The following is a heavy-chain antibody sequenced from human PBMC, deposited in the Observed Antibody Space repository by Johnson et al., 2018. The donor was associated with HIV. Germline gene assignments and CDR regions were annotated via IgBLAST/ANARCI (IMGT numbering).Heavy chain of an antibody. V-gene: IGHV3-30*02. CDR1: GFTFDDFG. CDR3: AKEYYYDSSGFPDAFDI. Sequence: QVQLVESGGGVVQPGRSLRLSCAASGFTFDDFGMGWVRQAPGKGLEWVAFIRYDGSNKYYADSVKGRFTISRDNSKNTLDLQMNSLRAEDTAVYYCAKEYYYDSSGFPDAFDIWGQGTMVTVSS. CDR2: IRYDGSNK. J-gene: IGHJ3*02. D-gene: IGHD3-22*01.